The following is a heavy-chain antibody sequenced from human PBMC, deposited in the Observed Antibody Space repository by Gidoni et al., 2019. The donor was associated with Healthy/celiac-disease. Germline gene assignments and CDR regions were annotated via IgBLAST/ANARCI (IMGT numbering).Heavy chain of an antibody. CDR1: GGSFSGYY. D-gene: IGHD1-1*01. CDR2: INHSGST. V-gene: IGHV4-34*01. J-gene: IGHJ4*02. CDR3: ARSPSRGGTDY. Sequence: QVQLQQWGAGLLKPSETLSLTCPVSGGSFSGYYWSWIRQPPGKGLEWIGEINHSGSTNYNPSLKSRVTISVDTSKNQFSLKLSSVTAADTAVYYCARSPSRGGTDYWGQGTLVTVSS.